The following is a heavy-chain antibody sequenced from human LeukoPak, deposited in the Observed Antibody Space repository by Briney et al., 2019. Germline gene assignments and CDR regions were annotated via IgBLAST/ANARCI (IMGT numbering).Heavy chain of an antibody. CDR1: GYTFTSYG. Sequence: ASVKVSCKASGYTFTSYGVVWVRQAPGQGLEWMGWINPNSGGTNYAQEFQGWVTMTRDTSISTAYMELSRLRSDDTAVYYCARDRVGARLHFDYWGQGTLVTVSS. V-gene: IGHV1-2*04. J-gene: IGHJ4*02. CDR3: ARDRVGARLHFDY. CDR2: INPNSGGT. D-gene: IGHD1-26*01.